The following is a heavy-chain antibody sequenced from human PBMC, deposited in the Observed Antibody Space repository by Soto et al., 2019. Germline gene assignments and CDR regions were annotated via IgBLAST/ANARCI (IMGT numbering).Heavy chain of an antibody. Sequence: GGSLRLSCAASGFTVSSNYMSWVRQAPGKGLEWVSVIYSGGSKYYADSVKGRFTISRHNSKNTLYLQMNSLRAEDTAVYYCAGAPQPRGNDAFDIWGQGTMVTVSS. D-gene: IGHD2-2*01. CDR2: IYSGGSK. V-gene: IGHV3-53*04. CDR1: GFTVSSNY. CDR3: AGAPQPRGNDAFDI. J-gene: IGHJ3*02.